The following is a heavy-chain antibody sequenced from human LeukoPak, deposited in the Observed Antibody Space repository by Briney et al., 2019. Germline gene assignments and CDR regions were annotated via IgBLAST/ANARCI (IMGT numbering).Heavy chain of an antibody. CDR1: GFTFSDYY. Sequence: PGGSLRLSCAASGFTFSDYYMSWIRQAPGKGLEWVSYISSSGSTIYYADSVKGRFTISRDNAKNSLYLQMDSLRAEDTVVYYCAYTGYSSGWDHPIWGQGTMVTVSS. CDR2: ISSSGSTI. J-gene: IGHJ3*02. D-gene: IGHD6-19*01. CDR3: AYTGYSSGWDHPI. V-gene: IGHV3-11*01.